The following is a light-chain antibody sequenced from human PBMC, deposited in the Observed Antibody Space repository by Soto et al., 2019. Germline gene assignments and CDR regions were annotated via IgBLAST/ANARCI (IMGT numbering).Light chain of an antibody. CDR3: AAWDDNLKGPV. CDR1: NSSIGSNT. Sequence: QLGLTQPPSASGTPGQRVTISCFGSNSSIGSNTVNWYQQVSGSAPKLLIYSDRQRPSGVPDRLSGSRSGTSASLAISGLQTEDEADYFCAAWDDNLKGPVFGGGTKVTVL. J-gene: IGLJ3*02. V-gene: IGLV1-44*01. CDR2: SDR.